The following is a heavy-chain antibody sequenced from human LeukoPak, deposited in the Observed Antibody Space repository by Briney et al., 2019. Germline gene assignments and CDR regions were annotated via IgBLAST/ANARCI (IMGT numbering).Heavy chain of an antibody. D-gene: IGHD2-2*01. Sequence: SEPLSLTCTVSVVPIRNYHWSWIRQPPGKGLEWIGYIYYSGSTSYNPSLKSRVAISVDTSKNQISLKVRSVTAADTAVYYCARTTEDCSSTSCYQYWFDPWGQGTLVTVSS. CDR1: VVPIRNYH. J-gene: IGHJ5*02. V-gene: IGHV4-59*01. CDR3: ARTTEDCSSTSCYQYWFDP. CDR2: IYYSGST.